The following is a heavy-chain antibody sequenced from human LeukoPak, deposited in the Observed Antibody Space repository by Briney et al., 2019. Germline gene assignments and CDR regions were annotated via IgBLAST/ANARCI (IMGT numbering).Heavy chain of an antibody. Sequence: ASVKVSCKASGYTFTSYYMHWLRQAPGQGLEWMGIINPSGGSTSYAQKFQGRVTMTRDASTSTVYMELSSLRSEDTAVYYCARSRLRSYHDYWGQGTLVTVSS. V-gene: IGHV1-46*01. CDR2: INPSGGST. CDR1: GYTFTSYY. CDR3: ARSRLRSYHDY. D-gene: IGHD2-2*01. J-gene: IGHJ4*02.